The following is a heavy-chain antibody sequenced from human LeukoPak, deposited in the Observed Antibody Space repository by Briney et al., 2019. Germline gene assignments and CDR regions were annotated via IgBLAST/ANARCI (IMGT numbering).Heavy chain of an antibody. J-gene: IGHJ3*02. CDR1: GGSISNYY. D-gene: IGHD3-22*01. CDR3: ARHEGYYHDSSGPNYAFDI. Sequence: KPSETLSLTCTASGGSISNYYWDWIRQPPGKRMEWIGYIYYGGSTNYNPSLKSRVTISADTSKNQFSLKLSSVTAADTAIYCCARHEGYYHDSSGPNYAFDIWGRGTMVTVSS. CDR2: IYYGGST. V-gene: IGHV4-59*08.